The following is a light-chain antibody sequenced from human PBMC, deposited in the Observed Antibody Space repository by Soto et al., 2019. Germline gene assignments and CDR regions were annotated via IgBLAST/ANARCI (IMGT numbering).Light chain of an antibody. J-gene: IGKJ1*01. CDR2: GAS. CDR1: QSVSSSY. V-gene: IGKV3-20*01. Sequence: EIVLTQSPGTLSLSPGERATLSCRASQSVSSSYLAWYQQKPGQAPRLLIYGASTRATGFPARFSGSGSGTEFTLIISRLEPEDFAVYYCQQYGGSSWTFGRGTKVDIK. CDR3: QQYGGSSWT.